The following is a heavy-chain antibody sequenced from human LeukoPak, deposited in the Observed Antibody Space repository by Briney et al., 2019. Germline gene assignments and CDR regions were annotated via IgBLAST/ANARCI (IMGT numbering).Heavy chain of an antibody. D-gene: IGHD6-19*01. Sequence: VIWYGGSNQYYADSVKGRFTISRDNAKNSLYLQMNSLRAEDTAVYYCARAPVAAIGAVKYWGQGTLVTVSS. CDR2: IWYGGSNQ. CDR3: ARAPVAAIGAVKY. V-gene: IGHV3-33*01. J-gene: IGHJ4*02.